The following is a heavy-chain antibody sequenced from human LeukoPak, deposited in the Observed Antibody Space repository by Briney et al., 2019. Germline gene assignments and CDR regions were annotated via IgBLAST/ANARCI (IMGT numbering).Heavy chain of an antibody. J-gene: IGHJ4*02. V-gene: IGHV3-23*01. CDR1: GFTVSSNY. CDR2: ISGSGGST. CDR3: AKPIVAGPFDY. Sequence: GGSLRLSCAASGFTVSSNYMSWVRQAPGKGLEWVSAISGSGGSTYYADSVKGRFTISRDNSKNTLYLQMNSLRAEDTAVYYCAKPIVAGPFDYWGQGTLVTVSS. D-gene: IGHD3-22*01.